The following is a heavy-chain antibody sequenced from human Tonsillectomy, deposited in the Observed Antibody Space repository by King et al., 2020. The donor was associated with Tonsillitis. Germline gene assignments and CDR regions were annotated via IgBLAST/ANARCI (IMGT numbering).Heavy chain of an antibody. CDR2: IYHSGST. D-gene: IGHD5-24*01. Sequence: VQLQESGPGLVKPSETLSLTCAVSGYSISSGYYWGWIRQPPGKGLEWIGSIYHSGSTYYNPSLKSRVTISVDTSKNQFSLKLSSVTAADTAVYYCARVEGMASVDVWGQGTTVTVSS. J-gene: IGHJ6*02. CDR1: GYSISSGYY. V-gene: IGHV4-38-2*01. CDR3: ARVEGMASVDV.